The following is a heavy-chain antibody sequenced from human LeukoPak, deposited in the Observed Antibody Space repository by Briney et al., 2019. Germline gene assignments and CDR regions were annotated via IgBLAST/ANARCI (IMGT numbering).Heavy chain of an antibody. CDR2: ISSSSSYI. J-gene: IGHJ4*02. CDR1: GFTFSRFI. D-gene: IGHD6-13*01. Sequence: PGGSLRLSCAASGFTFSRFIMNWVRQAPGKGLEWVSSISSSSSYIYYADSVKGRFTISRDNAKSSLYLQMNSLRAEDTAVYYCARDRRFSSSWAALVYFDYWGQGTLVTVSS. CDR3: ARDRRFSSSWAALVYFDY. V-gene: IGHV3-21*01.